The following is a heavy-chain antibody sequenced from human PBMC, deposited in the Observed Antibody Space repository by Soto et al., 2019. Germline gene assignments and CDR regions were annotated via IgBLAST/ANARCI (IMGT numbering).Heavy chain of an antibody. V-gene: IGHV3-48*03. J-gene: IGHJ3*02. Sequence: PGGSLRLSCAATGFTFSTYEMNWVRLAPGKGLEWVSFITTSGSPRYYADSVKGRFTISRDNAKNSLYLQMNSLRAEDTAVYYCARDGDGYKENYDAFDIWGQGTMVTVSS. D-gene: IGHD5-12*01. CDR3: ARDGDGYKENYDAFDI. CDR1: GFTFSTYE. CDR2: ITTSGSPR.